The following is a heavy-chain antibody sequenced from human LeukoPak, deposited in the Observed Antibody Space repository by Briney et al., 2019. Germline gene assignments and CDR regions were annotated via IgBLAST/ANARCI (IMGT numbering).Heavy chain of an antibody. J-gene: IGHJ4*02. CDR3: AKDFYGSGSYGYFDY. CDR2: IWYDGSNK. CDR1: GFTFSNYD. D-gene: IGHD3-10*01. V-gene: IGHV3-33*06. Sequence: GRSLRLSCAASGFTFSNYDMHWVRRAPDKGLEWVAVIWYDGSNKYYADSVRGRFTISRDNSKNTLFLQMKSLRAEDTAIYYCAKDFYGSGSYGYFDYWGQGTLVTVSS.